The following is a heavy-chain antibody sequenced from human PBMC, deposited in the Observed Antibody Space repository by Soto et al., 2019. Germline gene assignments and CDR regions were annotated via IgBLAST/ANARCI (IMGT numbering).Heavy chain of an antibody. J-gene: IGHJ3*02. CDR1: GFIFGNYM. D-gene: IGHD2-15*01. Sequence: EVQLLESGGGLVQPGESLRLSCAFSGFIFGNYMMTWVRQAPGKGLEWVSTIRDGGESTYYADSVKGRFTISRDNSKNTLCLQMDSLGVEDPAVYYCARHVHCSGGSCHYDAFDIRGQGTMVTVSS. CDR3: ARHVHCSGGSCHYDAFDI. V-gene: IGHV3-23*01. CDR2: IRDGGEST.